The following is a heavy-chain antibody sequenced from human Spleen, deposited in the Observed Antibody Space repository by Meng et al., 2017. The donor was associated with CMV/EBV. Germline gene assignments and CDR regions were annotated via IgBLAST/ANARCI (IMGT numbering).Heavy chain of an antibody. CDR2: VDHDDGEP. CDR1: GYLFSDYY. D-gene: IGHD4-23*01. Sequence: SGYLFSDYYRHWVRQAPGRGLEWMGLVDHDDGEPIYADKFKGRVTITADTSTDTAYMELSSLRSEDTAMYYCATENTEVGSRAGLDPWGQGTLVTVSS. V-gene: IGHV1-69-2*01. J-gene: IGHJ5*02. CDR3: ATENTEVGSRAGLDP.